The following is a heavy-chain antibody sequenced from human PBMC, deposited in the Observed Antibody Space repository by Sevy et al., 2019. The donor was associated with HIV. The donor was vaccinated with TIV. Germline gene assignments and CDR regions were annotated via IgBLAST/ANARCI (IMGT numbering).Heavy chain of an antibody. CDR3: ALAAQVTMIIAVGSFDS. CDR2: IIPIFRTP. Sequence: ASVKVSCRASGGTFSKYPFTWVRQAPGQGLEWVGGIIPIFRTPKYAQKFQDRVTITADGFTNTAYMEVTNLRSEDTAVYYCALAAQVTMIIAVGSFDSWGQGTLVTVSS. D-gene: IGHD3-22*01. V-gene: IGHV1-69*13. J-gene: IGHJ4*02. CDR1: GGTFSKYP.